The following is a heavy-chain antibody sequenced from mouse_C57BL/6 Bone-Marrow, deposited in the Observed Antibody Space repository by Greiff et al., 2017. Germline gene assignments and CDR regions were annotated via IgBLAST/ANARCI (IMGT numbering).Heavy chain of an antibody. CDR3: ARLYYYYAMDY. Sequence: DVQLVESGGGLVQPGGSLKLSCAASGFTFSDYGMAWVRQAPRKGPEWVAFFSNLAYSIYYADTVTGRFTISRENAKNTLYLEMSSLRSEDTAMYYCARLYYYYAMDYWVQGTSVTVSS. V-gene: IGHV5-15*01. J-gene: IGHJ4*01. D-gene: IGHD1-1*01. CDR2: FSNLAYSI. CDR1: GFTFSDYG.